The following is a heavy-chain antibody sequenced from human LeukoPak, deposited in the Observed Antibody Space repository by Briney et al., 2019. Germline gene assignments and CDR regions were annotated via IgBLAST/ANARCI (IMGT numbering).Heavy chain of an antibody. Sequence: SETLSLTCTVSGGSISSSSYYWGWIRQPPGKGLEWIGSIYYSGSTYYNPSLKSRVTISVDTSKNQFSLKLSSVTAADTAVYYCASIKAPYYFDYWGQGTLVTVSS. CDR3: ASIKAPYYFDY. CDR2: IYYSGST. CDR1: GGSISSSSYY. J-gene: IGHJ4*02. V-gene: IGHV4-39*01.